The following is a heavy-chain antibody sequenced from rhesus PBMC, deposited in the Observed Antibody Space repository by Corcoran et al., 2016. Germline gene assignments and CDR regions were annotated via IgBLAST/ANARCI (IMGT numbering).Heavy chain of an antibody. CDR1: GGSISSNY. CDR3: ARMQASYSWNYIGGYYFDY. V-gene: IGHV4-160*01. D-gene: IGHD1-1-1*01. J-gene: IGHJ4*01. CDR2: IYGCGGST. Sequence: QVQLQESGPGLVKPSETLSLTCAVSGGSISSNYWTWIRPPPGKGLEWIGRIYGCGGSTDYNPSLKSRVTISTDTSKNQFSLKLSSVTAADTAVYYCARMQASYSWNYIGGYYFDYWGQGVLVTVSS.